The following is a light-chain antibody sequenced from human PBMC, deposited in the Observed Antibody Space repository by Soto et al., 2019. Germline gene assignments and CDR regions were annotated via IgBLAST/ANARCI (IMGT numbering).Light chain of an antibody. Sequence: EIVMTQSPATLSVSPGEGATLSCRASQSISSYLAWYQQKPGQAPRLLIYGASTMAAGIPSRFSGSGSGTYFTLSINSGQSEDVAVYYCQQYEYWHPRLTFGGGTKVEIK. J-gene: IGKJ4*01. CDR1: QSISSY. CDR2: GAS. V-gene: IGKV3D-15*01. CDR3: QQYEYWHPRLT.